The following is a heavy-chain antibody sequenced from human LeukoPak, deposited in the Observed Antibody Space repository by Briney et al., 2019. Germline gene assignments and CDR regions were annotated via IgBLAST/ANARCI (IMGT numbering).Heavy chain of an antibody. J-gene: IGHJ4*02. CDR2: IIPIFGTA. D-gene: IGHD3-9*01. CDR1: GGTFSSYA. CDR3: ARLPSLTGPFDY. Sequence: ASVKVSRKASGGTFSSYAISWVRQAPGQGLEWMGGIIPIFGTANYAQKFQGRVTITADKSTSTAYMELSSLRSEDTAVCYCARLPSLTGPFDYWGQGTLVTVSS. V-gene: IGHV1-69*06.